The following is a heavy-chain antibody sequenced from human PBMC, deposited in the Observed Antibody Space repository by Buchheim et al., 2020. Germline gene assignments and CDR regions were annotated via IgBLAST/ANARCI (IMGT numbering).Heavy chain of an antibody. CDR2: IYYSGST. CDR3: ARHPQRYYGSGSYRKALDY. Sequence: QLQLQESGPGLVKPSETLSLTCTVSGGSISSSSYYWGWIRQPPGKGLEWMGSIYYSGSTYYTPSLKSRSPISVDTSKNTFPLKLSSVTAADTAGYYCARHPQRYYGSGSYRKALDYWGQGTL. CDR1: GGSISSSSYY. V-gene: IGHV4-39*01. D-gene: IGHD3-10*01. J-gene: IGHJ4*02.